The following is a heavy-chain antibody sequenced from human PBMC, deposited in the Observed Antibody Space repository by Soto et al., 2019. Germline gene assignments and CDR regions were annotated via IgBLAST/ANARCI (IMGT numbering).Heavy chain of an antibody. CDR3: ARGEGAAPGILPAAINWFDP. V-gene: IGHV4-39*07. CDR1: GGSISSSSYY. J-gene: IGHJ5*02. Sequence: PSETLSLTCTVSGGSISSSSYYWGWIRQPPGKGLEWIGSIYYSGSTYYNPSLKSRVTISLDTSKNQFSLKVNSVTAADTAVYYCARGEGAAPGILPAAINWFDPWGQGTMVTVSS. D-gene: IGHD2-2*02. CDR2: IYYSGST.